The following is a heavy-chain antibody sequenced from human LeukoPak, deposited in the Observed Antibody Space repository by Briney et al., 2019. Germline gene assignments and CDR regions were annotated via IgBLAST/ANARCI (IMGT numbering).Heavy chain of an antibody. Sequence: PGRSLRLSCAASGFSFTSHGMHWVRQAQGKGLEGVAYIWYDGSNKYHGDSVKGRFTISRDNSKNTLDLQMNSLRAEDTAVYYCARGNHDSSGYAFDIWGQGTMVTVSS. CDR2: IWYDGSNK. D-gene: IGHD3-22*01. V-gene: IGHV3-33*01. J-gene: IGHJ3*02. CDR3: ARGNHDSSGYAFDI. CDR1: GFSFTSHG.